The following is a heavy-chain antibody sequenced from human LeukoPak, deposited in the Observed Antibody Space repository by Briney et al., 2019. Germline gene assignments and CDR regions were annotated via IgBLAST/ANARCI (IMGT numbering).Heavy chain of an antibody. D-gene: IGHD1-26*01. Sequence: GGSLRLSCAASGFTFSSYAMSWVRQGPGKGLEWVSALSSGGGSTYYADSVKGRFTISRDNSKNTLYLQMNSLRAEDTAVYYCARNSGSGAFDIWGQGTMVTVSS. J-gene: IGHJ3*02. V-gene: IGHV3-23*01. CDR1: GFTFSSYA. CDR2: LSSGGGST. CDR3: ARNSGSGAFDI.